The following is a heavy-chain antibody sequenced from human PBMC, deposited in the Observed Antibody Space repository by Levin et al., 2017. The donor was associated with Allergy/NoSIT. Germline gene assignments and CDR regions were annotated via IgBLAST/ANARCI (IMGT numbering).Heavy chain of an antibody. Sequence: SCAASGFTFSTYGFHWVRQAPGKGLEWVALIVSDGNNKYYADSVKGRFTISRDNSKSTLFLQMNSLRDEDTAVYYCAKGGDYDVWGKGTTVTVSS. CDR3: AKGGDYDV. V-gene: IGHV3-30*18. J-gene: IGHJ6*04. D-gene: IGHD4-17*01. CDR2: IVSDGNNK. CDR1: GFTFSTYG.